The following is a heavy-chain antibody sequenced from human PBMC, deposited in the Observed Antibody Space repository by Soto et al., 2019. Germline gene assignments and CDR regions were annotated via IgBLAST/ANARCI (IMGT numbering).Heavy chain of an antibody. CDR1: GFTFSDYY. CDR3: ARSLRGYSGYSGY. Sequence: QVQLVESGGGLVKPGGCLRLSCAASGFTFSDYYMSWIRQAPGKGLEWVSYISSSGSDTNYADSVKGRFTVSRDNAKNSLDLKMNSLRAEDTAVYYCARSLRGYSGYSGYWGQGTLVTVSS. CDR2: ISSSGSDT. J-gene: IGHJ4*02. D-gene: IGHD5-12*01. V-gene: IGHV3-11*05.